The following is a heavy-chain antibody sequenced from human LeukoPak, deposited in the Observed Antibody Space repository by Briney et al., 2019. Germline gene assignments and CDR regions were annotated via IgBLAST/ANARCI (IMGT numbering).Heavy chain of an antibody. CDR3: AKDQGGYCSSFSCYSGDYGYFQH. D-gene: IGHD2-2*03. J-gene: IGHJ1*01. Sequence: NTSETLSLTCTVSGGSISSYYWSWIRQPPGKGLEWIGYIYYSGSTNYNPSLKSRVTISVDTSKNQFSLKLSSVTAADTAVYYCAKDQGGYCSSFSCYSGDYGYFQHWGQGTLVTVSS. CDR1: GGSISSYY. V-gene: IGHV4-59*12. CDR2: IYYSGST.